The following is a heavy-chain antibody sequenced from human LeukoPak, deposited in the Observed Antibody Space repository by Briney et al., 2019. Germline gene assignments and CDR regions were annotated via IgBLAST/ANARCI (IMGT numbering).Heavy chain of an antibody. Sequence: WMYLSLYCAASGFTFSSYARHWVRPAPGKGLEGVAVISYDGSKKYHADYVKGRFTISRDNSKTTLYLQMNSLGAEDTAVYSGARGIVVVMGGIAYWGQGTLVTVSS. CDR3: ARGIVVVMGGIAY. CDR1: GFTFSSYA. CDR2: ISYDGSKK. V-gene: IGHV3-30-3*01. D-gene: IGHD3-22*01. J-gene: IGHJ4*02.